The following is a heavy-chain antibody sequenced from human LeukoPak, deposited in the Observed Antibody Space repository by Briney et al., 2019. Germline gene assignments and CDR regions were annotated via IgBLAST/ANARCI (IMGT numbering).Heavy chain of an antibody. Sequence: SVKLSCKASGGTFSRYTISWVRQATGQRLEWMGRIIPILGIANYAQKLQGRVTITADKSTSTAYMELSSLRSEDTAVYYCAREGRVVEMATGEYFQHWGQGTLVTVSS. D-gene: IGHD5-24*01. CDR2: IIPILGIA. V-gene: IGHV1-69*04. CDR3: AREGRVVEMATGEYFQH. CDR1: GGTFSRYT. J-gene: IGHJ1*01.